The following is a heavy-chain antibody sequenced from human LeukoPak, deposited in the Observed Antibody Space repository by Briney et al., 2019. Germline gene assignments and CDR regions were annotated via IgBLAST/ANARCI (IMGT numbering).Heavy chain of an antibody. V-gene: IGHV5-51*01. CDR1: GYSFTSYW. Sequence: KSGESLKISCKGSGYSFTSYWIGWVRQMPGKGLEWMGIIYPGDSDTRYSPSFQGQVTISADKSISTAYLQWSSLKASDTAMYYCARGLRFLETPPXYFDYWGQGTLVTVSS. CDR2: IYPGDSDT. D-gene: IGHD3-3*01. J-gene: IGHJ4*02. CDR3: ARGLRFLETPPXYFDY.